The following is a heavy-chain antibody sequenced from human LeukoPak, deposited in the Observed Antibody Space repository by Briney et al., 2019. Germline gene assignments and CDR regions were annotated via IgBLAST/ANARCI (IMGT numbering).Heavy chain of an antibody. CDR2: ISAYNGNT. CDR3: AREREYCSGGSCIDFDY. D-gene: IGHD2-15*01. J-gene: IGHJ4*02. V-gene: IGHV1-18*01. CDR1: GYTFTSYG. Sequence: ASVKVSCKASGYTFTSYGISWVRQAPGQGLEWMGWISAYNGNTNYAQKLQGRVTMTTDTSTSTAYMELRSPRSDDTAVYYCAREREYCSGGSCIDFDYWGQGTLVTVSS.